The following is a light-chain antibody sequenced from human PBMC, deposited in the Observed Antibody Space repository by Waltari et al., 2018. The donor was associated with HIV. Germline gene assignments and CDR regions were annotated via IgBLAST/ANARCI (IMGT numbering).Light chain of an antibody. CDR3: VGWDASLSAYV. CDR1: SPNIGNDN. Sequence: QSVLTQPPSASGTPGQRVTISCSGSSPNIGNDNVYWYQQLPGTTPKLLIYKNIQRPSGVPDRFAGSKSGTSAYLAISGLRSEVEADYYCVGWDASLSAYVFGAGTKVTVL. J-gene: IGLJ1*01. V-gene: IGLV1-47*01. CDR2: KNI.